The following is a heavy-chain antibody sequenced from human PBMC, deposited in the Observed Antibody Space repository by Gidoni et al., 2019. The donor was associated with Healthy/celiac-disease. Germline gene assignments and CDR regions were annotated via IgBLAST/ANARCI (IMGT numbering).Heavy chain of an antibody. Sequence: QLQLQASGSGLVKPSQTLSLSCAAAGGSISSGGYSWCWIRQPPGKGLEWIGYSYHSGSTYYNPPLNSRVVISVDRSKNQFSLKLRSVAAAATAVYYCAGSLGNSEYFQHWGQGTLVTVSS. CDR1: GGSISSGGYS. V-gene: IGHV4-30-2*01. J-gene: IGHJ1*01. CDR2: SYHSGST. CDR3: AGSLGNSEYFQH. D-gene: IGHD1-1*01.